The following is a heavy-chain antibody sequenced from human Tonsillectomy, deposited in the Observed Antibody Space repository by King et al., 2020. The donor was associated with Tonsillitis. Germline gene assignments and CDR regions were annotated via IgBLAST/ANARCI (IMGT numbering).Heavy chain of an antibody. V-gene: IGHV4-59*01. Sequence: QLQESGPGLVKPSETLSLTCTVSGGSISSYYWSWIRQPPGKGLEWIGYIYYSGSTNYNPSLKSRVTISVDTSKNQFSLKLSPVTAADTAVYYCARVRLRYCSSTSWCVNWFDPWGQGTLVTVSS. CDR1: GGSISSYY. CDR3: ARVRLRYCSSTSWCVNWFDP. D-gene: IGHD2-2*01. CDR2: IYYSGST. J-gene: IGHJ5*02.